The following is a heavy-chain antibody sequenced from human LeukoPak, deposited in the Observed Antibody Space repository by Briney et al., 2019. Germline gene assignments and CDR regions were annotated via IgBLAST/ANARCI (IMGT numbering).Heavy chain of an antibody. CDR1: GFTLSSYS. Sequence: GGSLRPSRAASGFTLSSYSANWVRQAPGEGLAWVSSISSSGSYIYYADSVKGRFTFSRDTAKNSLYLQMNSLRAEDTAVYYCARGSGVQVWSSLDYWGQGTLVTVSS. D-gene: IGHD5-18*01. CDR2: ISSSGSYI. J-gene: IGHJ4*02. CDR3: ARGSGVQVWSSLDY. V-gene: IGHV3-21*01.